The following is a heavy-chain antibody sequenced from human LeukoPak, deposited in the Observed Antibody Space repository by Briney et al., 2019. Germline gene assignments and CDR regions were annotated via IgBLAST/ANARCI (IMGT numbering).Heavy chain of an antibody. CDR3: ARLYHDSGAYFLDS. CDR2: MHYSGST. D-gene: IGHD3-22*01. CDR1: GGSNSSDY. J-gene: IGHJ4*02. Sequence: SETLSLTCTVSGGSNSSDYRSWIRQPPGKGLEWIGYMHYSGSTNYNPPLESRITISMDTSKNQFSLRLSSVTAADTAVYYCARLYHDSGAYFLDSWGQGTLVTVSS. V-gene: IGHV4-59*08.